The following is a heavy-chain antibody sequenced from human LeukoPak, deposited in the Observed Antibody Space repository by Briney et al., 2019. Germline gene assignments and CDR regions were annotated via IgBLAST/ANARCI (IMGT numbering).Heavy chain of an antibody. CDR3: ARRVGGSDYRWYDP. J-gene: IGHJ5*02. D-gene: IGHD1-26*01. CDR2: IYFNGST. CDR1: GGSMSYYY. V-gene: IGHV4-59*08. Sequence: PSETLSLTCTVSGGSMSYYYWSWIRRPPGKGLQWIGYIYFNGSTTYNPSLKSRVIISLDTSKNRFSLRVNSATAADTAVYYCARRVGGSDYRWYDPWGQGTLVTVSS.